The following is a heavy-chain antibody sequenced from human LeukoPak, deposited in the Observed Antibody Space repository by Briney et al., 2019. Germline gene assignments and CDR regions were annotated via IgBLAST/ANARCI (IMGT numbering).Heavy chain of an antibody. V-gene: IGHV3-7*04. D-gene: IGHD1-1*01. Sequence: GGSLRLSCAASGFTFSSYWMHWVRQAPGKGLEWVAHIKPDGSEKYYVDSVKGRLTISRDNAKNSLYLQMNSLRAEDTAVYYCARYWNGGNYDYWGQGTLVTVSS. CDR3: ARYWNGGNYDY. CDR1: GFTFSSYW. CDR2: IKPDGSEK. J-gene: IGHJ4*02.